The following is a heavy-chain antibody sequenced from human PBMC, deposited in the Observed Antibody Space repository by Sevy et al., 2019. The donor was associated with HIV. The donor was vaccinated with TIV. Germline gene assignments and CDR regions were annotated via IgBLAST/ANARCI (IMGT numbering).Heavy chain of an antibody. CDR2: IYSGGST. V-gene: IGHV3-53*01. CDR1: GFTVSSNY. D-gene: IGHD2-15*01. J-gene: IGHJ6*02. CDR3: ARVNCSGGSCYYYYGMDV. Sequence: GGSLRLSCAASGFTVSSNYMSWVRQAPGKGLEWVSVIYSGGSTYYADSVKGRFTISRDKSKNTLYLQMNSLRAEDTVVDYCARVNCSGGSCYYYYGMDVWGQGTPVTVSS.